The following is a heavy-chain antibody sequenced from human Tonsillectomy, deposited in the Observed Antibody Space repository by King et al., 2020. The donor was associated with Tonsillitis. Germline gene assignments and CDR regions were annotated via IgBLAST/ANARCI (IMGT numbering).Heavy chain of an antibody. V-gene: IGHV3-33*01. CDR3: STALPGGPLDQ. J-gene: IGHJ4*02. CDR2: KWYDESNK. D-gene: IGHD2-15*01. Sequence: HWVRQAPGKGLEWVAVKWYDESNKHYSDSVKGRFTISRYNSKYTLYLQINSLSAEDRAVYYCSTALPGGPLDQWGQGTLVTVSS.